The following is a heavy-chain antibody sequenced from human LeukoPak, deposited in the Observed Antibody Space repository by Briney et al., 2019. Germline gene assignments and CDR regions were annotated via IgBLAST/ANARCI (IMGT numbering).Heavy chain of an antibody. CDR2: ISYDGSNK. CDR1: GFTFSSYA. Sequence: GGSLRLSCAASGFTFSSYAMHWVRQAPGKGLEWVAVISYDGSNKYYADSVKGRFTISRDNSKNTLYLQMNSLRAEDTSVYYRAKDLGDSGPTPDSDYWGQRTLVTVSS. CDR3: AKDLGDSGPTPDSDY. V-gene: IGHV3-30-3*01. J-gene: IGHJ4*02. D-gene: IGHD1-26*01.